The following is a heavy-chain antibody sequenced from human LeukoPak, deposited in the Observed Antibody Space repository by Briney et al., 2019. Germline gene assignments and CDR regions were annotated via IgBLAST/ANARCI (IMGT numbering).Heavy chain of an antibody. CDR1: GXTVSSNY. Sequence: PGGSLRLSCAASGXTVSSNYMSWVRQAPGKGLEWVSVIYSGGSTYYADSVKGRFTISRDNSKNTLYLQMNSLRAEDTAVYYCVSFGDTAMGVDYWGQGTLVTVSS. V-gene: IGHV3-53*01. CDR3: VSFGDTAMGVDY. J-gene: IGHJ4*02. D-gene: IGHD5-18*01. CDR2: IYSGGST.